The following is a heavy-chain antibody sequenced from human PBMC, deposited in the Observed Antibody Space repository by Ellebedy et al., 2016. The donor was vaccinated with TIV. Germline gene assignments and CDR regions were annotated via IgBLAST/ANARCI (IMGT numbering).Heavy chain of an antibody. J-gene: IGHJ6*03. CDR1: GFTFSSYA. D-gene: IGHD2-2*01. CDR3: ARGGIPVPRCSSSNCYATGDYMDV. Sequence: GESLKISXAASGFTFSSYAMHWVRQTPDKGLEWVAVSSYDGSTRYSTDSVKGRFTISRDSSNNILYLQMNSLRVEDTSVYYCARGGIPVPRCSSSNCYATGDYMDVWGKGTTVTVSS. CDR2: SSYDGSTR. V-gene: IGHV3-30*04.